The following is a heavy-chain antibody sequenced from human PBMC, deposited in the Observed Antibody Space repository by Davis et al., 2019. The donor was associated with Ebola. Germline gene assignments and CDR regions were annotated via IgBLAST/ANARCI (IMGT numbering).Heavy chain of an antibody. Sequence: PSETLSLTCTVSGYSISSGYYWGWIRQPPGKGLEWIGSIYHSGSTYYNPSLKSRVTISVDTSKNQFSLKLSSVTAADTAVYYCARDRLGHSGYWGQGTLVTVSS. CDR1: GYSISSGYY. J-gene: IGHJ4*02. CDR3: ARDRLGHSGY. D-gene: IGHD3-10*01. CDR2: IYHSGST. V-gene: IGHV4-38-2*02.